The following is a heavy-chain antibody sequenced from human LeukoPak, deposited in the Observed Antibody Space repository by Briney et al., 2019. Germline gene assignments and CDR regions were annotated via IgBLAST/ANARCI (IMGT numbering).Heavy chain of an antibody. V-gene: IGHV1-2*02. Sequence: GASVKVSCKTSGYTLSAFYMHWVRQAPGQGPEWMGWINPDSGGSEYGQKFQGRVTFTIDTSSTTIYMEVRSLKSDDTAVYYCARDMTGGIWARATSFDHWGQGTLVTVSS. CDR1: GYTLSAFY. CDR2: INPDSGGS. D-gene: IGHD1-14*01. J-gene: IGHJ4*02. CDR3: ARDMTGGIWARATSFDH.